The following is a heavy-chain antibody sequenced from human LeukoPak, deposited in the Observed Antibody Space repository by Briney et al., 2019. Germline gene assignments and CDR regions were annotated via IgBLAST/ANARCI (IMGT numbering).Heavy chain of an antibody. CDR3: ARDSGIAPAGYFDY. CDR2: ISGSGGST. J-gene: IGHJ4*02. Sequence: GGSLRLSWSASGFTFSSYAISLVRQAPGEGLELVSAISGSGGSTYYADSVKGRFTISRDNSKNTLYLQMNSLRAEDTAVYYCARDSGIAPAGYFDYWGQGTRVTVS. CDR1: GFTFSSYA. V-gene: IGHV3-23*01. D-gene: IGHD6-13*01.